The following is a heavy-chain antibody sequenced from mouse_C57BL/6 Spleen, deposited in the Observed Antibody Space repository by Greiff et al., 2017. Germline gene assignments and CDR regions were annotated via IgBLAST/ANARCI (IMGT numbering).Heavy chain of an antibody. Sequence: VQLQQPEAELVMPGASVKLSCKASGYTFTSYWMHWVKQRPGQGLEWIGEIDPSDSYTNYNQKFKGKSTLTVDKSSSTAYMQLSSLTSEDSAVYYCARGENYWYFDVWGTGTTVTVSS. J-gene: IGHJ1*03. CDR3: ARGENYWYFDV. V-gene: IGHV1-69*01. CDR1: GYTFTSYW. CDR2: IDPSDSYT.